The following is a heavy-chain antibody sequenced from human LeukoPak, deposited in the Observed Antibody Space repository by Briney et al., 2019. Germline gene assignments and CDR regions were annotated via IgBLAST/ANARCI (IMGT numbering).Heavy chain of an antibody. V-gene: IGHV1-69*01. CDR2: IIPIFGTA. D-gene: IGHD4-17*01. CDR1: GGTFSSYA. J-gene: IGHJ4*02. Sequence: SVTVSCTASGGTFSSYAISWVRQAPGQGLEWMGGIIPIFGTANYAQKFQGRVTITADESTSTAYMELRSLRSGDTAGYYCARDYGDYESDYWGQGTLVTVSS. CDR3: ARDYGDYESDY.